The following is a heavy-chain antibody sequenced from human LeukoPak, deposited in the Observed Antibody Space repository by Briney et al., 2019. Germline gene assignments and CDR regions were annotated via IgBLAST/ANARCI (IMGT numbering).Heavy chain of an antibody. D-gene: IGHD3-22*01. J-gene: IGHJ5*02. CDR3: ARGPPGRRHYYPVNLNWFDP. CDR2: INHSGST. Sequence: SETLSLTCAVYGGSFSGYYWSWIRQPPGKGLEWIGEINHSGSTNYNPSLKSRVTISVDTTKNQFSLKLISVPAADTAVDYCARGPPGRRHYYPVNLNWFDPWGQGTLVTVSS. V-gene: IGHV4-34*01. CDR1: GGSFSGYY.